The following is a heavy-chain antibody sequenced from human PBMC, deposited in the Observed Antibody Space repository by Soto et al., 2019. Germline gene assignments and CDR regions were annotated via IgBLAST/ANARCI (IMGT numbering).Heavy chain of an antibody. J-gene: IGHJ4*02. Sequence: QVQLVQSGAEVKKPGASVKVSCKASGYTFITYGITWVRQAPGQGLEWMGWISANNGNTNYAQKFQDSVTLTTDTSTSTAYMELTSLRSDDTAVYYCARGAYGDQHDYWGQGTLVTVSS. D-gene: IGHD4-17*01. CDR3: ARGAYGDQHDY. CDR2: ISANNGNT. V-gene: IGHV1-18*01. CDR1: GYTFITYG.